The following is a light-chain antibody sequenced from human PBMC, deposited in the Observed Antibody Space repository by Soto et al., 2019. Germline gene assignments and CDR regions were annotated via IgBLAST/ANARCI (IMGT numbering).Light chain of an antibody. V-gene: IGKV3-15*01. CDR2: GAS. CDR1: QSVSNN. CDR3: QQYNDWWT. J-gene: IGKJ1*01. Sequence: EFVLTQSPATLSVSPGESATLSCRASQSVSNNLTWYQQKPGQPPRLLIYGASTRATGVPGRFSGSGSGTEFTLTISSLQSEDFAVYYCQQYNDWWTFGQGTKVDIK.